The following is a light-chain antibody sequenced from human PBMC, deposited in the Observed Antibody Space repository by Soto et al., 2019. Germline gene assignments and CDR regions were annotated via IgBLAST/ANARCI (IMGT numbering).Light chain of an antibody. V-gene: IGKV3-20*01. CDR1: QSLSNSF. CDR2: GAS. J-gene: IGKJ4*01. CDR3: QQYGRLPLS. Sequence: EILLTQSPGTLSLSPGDRATLSCRASQSLSNSFLAWYQQKPGQTPRLLISGASIRATDIPDRFSSSGSGTDFTLTISRLEPEDFAVYFCQQYGRLPLSFGGGTKVEIK.